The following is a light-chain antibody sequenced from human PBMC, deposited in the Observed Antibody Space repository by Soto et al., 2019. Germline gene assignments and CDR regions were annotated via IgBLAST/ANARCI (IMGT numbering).Light chain of an antibody. CDR3: HQYYEFPLN. Sequence: DIQVTQSPSSLSASVGDTVTLSCRTSEAVAHFVAWFQQRPGEAPKTLISGATVLQDGVSSRFGGSVARGNTNFTLTISNLEPEDSATYFGHQYYEFPLNFGRGTKLDIK. CDR1: EAVAHF. V-gene: IGKV1-16*01. CDR2: GAT. J-gene: IGKJ2*01.